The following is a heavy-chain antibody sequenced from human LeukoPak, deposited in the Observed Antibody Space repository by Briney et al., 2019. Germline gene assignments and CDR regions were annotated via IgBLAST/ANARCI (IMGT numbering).Heavy chain of an antibody. V-gene: IGHV3-7*01. CDR1: GFTFSGHW. CDR2: INQGGSDK. J-gene: IGHJ4*02. Sequence: GGSLGLSYAASGFTFSGHWMSWVRQAPGKGLEWVANINQGGSDKYYVDSVKGRFTISRDNANNLLYLQMNSLRGEDTAVYYCTRDRSRAEDDWGQGTLVAVSS. D-gene: IGHD1-14*01. CDR3: TRDRSRAEDD.